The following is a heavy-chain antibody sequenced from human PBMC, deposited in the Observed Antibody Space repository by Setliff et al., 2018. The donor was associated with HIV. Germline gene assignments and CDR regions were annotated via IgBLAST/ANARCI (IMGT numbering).Heavy chain of an antibody. V-gene: IGHV1-2*04. D-gene: IGHD6-19*01. CDR2: INPNSGGT. Sequence: VASVKVSCKASGYTFTNFDMHWVRQAPGQGLEWMGWINPNSGGTNYAQKFQGWVTMTRDTSISTAYMELSRLRSDDTAVYYCARFHSSVWYNGMDVWGQGTTVTVSS. CDR3: ARFHSSVWYNGMDV. J-gene: IGHJ6*02. CDR1: GYTFTNFD.